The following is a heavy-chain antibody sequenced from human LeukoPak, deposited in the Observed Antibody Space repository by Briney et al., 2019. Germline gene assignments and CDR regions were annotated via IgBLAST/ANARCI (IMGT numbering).Heavy chain of an antibody. Sequence: PGRSLRLSCAASGFTFSDDYMSWSRQAPGMGLERVSYISSSASTIYYADFVKGRFTISRDSAKNSLYLQMNSLRAEDTAMYYCAIRYCSGGSCYVDYWGQGTLVTVSS. D-gene: IGHD2-15*01. CDR1: GFTFSDDY. V-gene: IGHV3-11*01. J-gene: IGHJ4*02. CDR3: AIRYCSGGSCYVDY. CDR2: ISSSASTI.